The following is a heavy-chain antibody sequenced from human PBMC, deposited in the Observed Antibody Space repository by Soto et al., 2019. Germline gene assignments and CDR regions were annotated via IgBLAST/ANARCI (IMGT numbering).Heavy chain of an antibody. CDR3: MSVGCRGFYGRMSLDF. CDR2: IDPGDSDT. D-gene: IGHD3-3*01. CDR1: GYSFTSYW. J-gene: IGHJ4*02. V-gene: IGHV5-51*01. Sequence: PGKSLKISCKGSGYSFTSYWIGWVRQMRGKGQERMGIIDPGDSDTRYSPSFQGQVTISADKSISTAYLQWSSLKASDTAMYYCMSVGCRGFYGRMSLDFWGKGSLVTSPQ.